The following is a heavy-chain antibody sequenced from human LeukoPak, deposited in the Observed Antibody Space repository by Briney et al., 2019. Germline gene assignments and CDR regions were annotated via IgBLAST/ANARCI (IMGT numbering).Heavy chain of an antibody. CDR2: IKSDGSST. Sequence: GGSLRLSCAASGFTFSIHWMHWVRQAPGEGLVWVSRIKSDGSSTTYAASVKGRFTISRDNAKNTLYLQMNSLRAEDTTVYPCARTTTDGGQHMGFQHWGQGTLVTVSS. D-gene: IGHD1-1*01. J-gene: IGHJ1*01. V-gene: IGHV3-74*01. CDR3: ARTTTDGGQHMGFQH. CDR1: GFTFSIHW.